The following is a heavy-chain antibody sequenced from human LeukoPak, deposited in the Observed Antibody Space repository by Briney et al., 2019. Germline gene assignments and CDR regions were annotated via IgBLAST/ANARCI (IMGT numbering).Heavy chain of an antibody. V-gene: IGHV3-30*02. CDR2: IRYDGSNE. J-gene: IGHJ4*02. CDR3: ARSYCSGGSCFVFDY. CDR1: GFTFSNSG. D-gene: IGHD2-15*01. Sequence: GGSLRLSCTASGFTFSNSGMHWVRQAPGKGLEWVAFIRYDGSNEFYVDSVKGRFTISRDNSMNTLNLEMSSLRSEDMAVYYCARSYCSGGSCFVFDYWGQGSLVTVSS.